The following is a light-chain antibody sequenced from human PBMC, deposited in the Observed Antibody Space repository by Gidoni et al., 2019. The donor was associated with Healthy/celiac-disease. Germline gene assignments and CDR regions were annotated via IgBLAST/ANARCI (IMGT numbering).Light chain of an antibody. CDR3: QQRSNWLT. V-gene: IGKV3-11*01. CDR1: QSVSSY. Sequence: EIVFTPSPATLSLSPGERATLSCRASQSVSSYLAWYQQKPGQAPRLLIYDASNRATGIPARFSGSGSGTDFTLNISSLEPEDFAVYYCQQRSNWLTFGGGTKVEIK. CDR2: DAS. J-gene: IGKJ4*01.